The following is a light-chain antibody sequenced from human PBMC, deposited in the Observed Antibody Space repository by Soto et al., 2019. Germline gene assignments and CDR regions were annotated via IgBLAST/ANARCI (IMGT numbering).Light chain of an antibody. CDR3: QQYGSSQYT. V-gene: IGKV3-20*01. CDR2: GAS. Sequence: EIVLTQSPGTLSLSPGERATLSCRASQSVSSRYLARYQQKPGQAPRLLIYGASSRATGIPDRFSGSGSGTDFTLTISRLEPEDFAVYYCQQYGSSQYTFGQGPELEIK. J-gene: IGKJ2*01. CDR1: QSVSSRY.